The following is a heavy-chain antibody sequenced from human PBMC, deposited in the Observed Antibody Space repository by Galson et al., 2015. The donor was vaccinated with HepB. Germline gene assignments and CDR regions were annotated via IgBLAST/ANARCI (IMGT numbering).Heavy chain of an antibody. CDR3: AKDSERRLKLFQYYFGS. Sequence: SLRLSCAASGFMFSNSGMHWVRQAPGKGLEWVAYIRYNARNIFYTDSVKGRFTISRDNFKNTVSLQMTSLRPEDTAVYYCAKDSERRLKLFQYYFGSWGPGTLVTVSS. J-gene: IGHJ4*02. D-gene: IGHD2-15*01. V-gene: IGHV3-30*02. CDR2: IRYNARNI. CDR1: GFMFSNSG.